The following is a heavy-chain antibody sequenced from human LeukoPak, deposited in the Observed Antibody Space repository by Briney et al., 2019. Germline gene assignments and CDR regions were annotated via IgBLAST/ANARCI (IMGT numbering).Heavy chain of an antibody. CDR2: MNPNSGNT. D-gene: IGHD5-18*01. Sequence: ASVKVSCKASGYTFTSYDINWVRQATGQGLEWMGWMNPNSGNTGYAQKFQGRVTITRNTSISTAYMELSSLRSADTAVYYCARHEDTALVVSPFDYWGQGTLVTVSS. V-gene: IGHV1-8*03. CDR3: ARHEDTALVVSPFDY. CDR1: GYTFTSYD. J-gene: IGHJ4*02.